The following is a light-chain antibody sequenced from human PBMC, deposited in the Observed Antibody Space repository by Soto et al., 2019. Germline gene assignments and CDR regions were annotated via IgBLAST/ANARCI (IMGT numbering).Light chain of an antibody. CDR2: NAS. CDR3: RQYDFVQV. V-gene: IGKV3-15*01. CDR1: QSVSTN. J-gene: IGKJ4*01. Sequence: EIVMTQSPDTLSVSPGERATLSCRASQSVSTNLAWYQQKPGQAPRLLIFNASTRATGTAARFSGSGSGTDFTLTFSRLRSEDLEVYSGRQYDFVQVFGGGPRWRSN.